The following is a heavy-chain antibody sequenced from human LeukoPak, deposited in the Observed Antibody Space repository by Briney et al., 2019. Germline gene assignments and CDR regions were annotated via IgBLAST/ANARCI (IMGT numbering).Heavy chain of an antibody. CDR3: AREQRGYSGYDSNY. J-gene: IGHJ4*02. D-gene: IGHD5-12*01. Sequence: SETLSLTCAVYGGSFSGYYWSWIRQPPGKGLEWIGEINHSGSTNYNPSLKSRVTISVDMSKNQFSLKLSSVTVADTAVYYCAREQRGYSGYDSNYWGQGTLVTVSS. CDR2: INHSGST. V-gene: IGHV4-34*01. CDR1: GGSFSGYY.